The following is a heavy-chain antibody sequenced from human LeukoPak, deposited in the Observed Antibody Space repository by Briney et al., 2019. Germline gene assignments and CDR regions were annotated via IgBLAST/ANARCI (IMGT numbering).Heavy chain of an antibody. Sequence: SETLSLTCAVYGGSFSGYYWSWIRQPPGKGLEWIGEINHSGSTNYNPSLKSRVTISVDTSKNQFSLKLSSVTAADTAVYYCARVGSGKPYSSGWYRYWGQGTLVTVSS. CDR1: GGSFSGYY. V-gene: IGHV4-34*01. D-gene: IGHD6-13*01. J-gene: IGHJ4*02. CDR3: ARVGSGKPYSSGWYRY. CDR2: INHSGST.